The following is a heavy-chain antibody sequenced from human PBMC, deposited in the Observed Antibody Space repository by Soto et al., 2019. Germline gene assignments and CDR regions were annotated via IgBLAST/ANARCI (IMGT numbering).Heavy chain of an antibody. CDR3: AKASHCNKGRCSLGLIGDRAFDI. J-gene: IGHJ3*02. Sequence: ARLVESGGGVVQPGRSLRLSCEASGLTFSAYGMHWVRQAPGKGLEWVATISYDGSKKYFGDSVKGRFTISRDNSKSTLYLEINSLRTEDTAVYYCAKASHCNKGRCSLGLIGDRAFDIWGQGTMVTVSS. V-gene: IGHV3-30*18. CDR2: ISYDGSKK. CDR1: GLTFSAYG. D-gene: IGHD2-8*01.